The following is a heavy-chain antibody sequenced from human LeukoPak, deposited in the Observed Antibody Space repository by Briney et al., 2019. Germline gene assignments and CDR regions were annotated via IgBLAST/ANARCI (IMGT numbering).Heavy chain of an antibody. J-gene: IGHJ4*02. Sequence: GGSLRLSCAASRLTFNSFGMQWIRQAPGEGREWVAVISYDGSNKYSADSVEGRFTISRDNSKNTLYLQMNSLRPADTAVYFCATDHGFHYGAYFDYWGQGTLVTVSS. CDR2: ISYDGSNK. CDR1: RLTFNSFG. CDR3: ATDHGFHYGAYFDY. D-gene: IGHD4-17*01. V-gene: IGHV3-30*03.